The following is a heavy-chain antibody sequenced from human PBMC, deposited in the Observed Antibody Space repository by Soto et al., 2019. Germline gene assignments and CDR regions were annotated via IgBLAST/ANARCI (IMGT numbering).Heavy chain of an antibody. J-gene: IGHJ5*02. CDR1: GFTFSSYS. D-gene: IGHD4-17*01. Sequence: GGSLRLSCAASGFTFSSYSMNWVRQAPGKGLEWVSYISSSSSTIYYADSVKGRFTISRDNAKNSLYLQMNSLRAEDTAVYYCARGPPGCDYNWFDPWGQGTLVTVSS. CDR2: ISSSSSTI. CDR3: ARGPPGCDYNWFDP. V-gene: IGHV3-48*01.